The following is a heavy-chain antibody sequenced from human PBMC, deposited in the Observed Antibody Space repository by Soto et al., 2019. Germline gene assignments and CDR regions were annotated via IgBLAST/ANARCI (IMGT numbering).Heavy chain of an antibody. Sequence: SETLSLTCTVSGGSVSSGSYYWSWIRQPPGKGLEWIGYIYYSGSTNYNPSLKSRVTISVDTSKNQFSLKLSSVTAADTAVYYCARSSHKESWFDPWGQGTLVNVS. J-gene: IGHJ5*02. CDR1: GGSVSSGSYY. CDR2: IYYSGST. V-gene: IGHV4-61*01. CDR3: ARSSHKESWFDP. D-gene: IGHD2-2*01.